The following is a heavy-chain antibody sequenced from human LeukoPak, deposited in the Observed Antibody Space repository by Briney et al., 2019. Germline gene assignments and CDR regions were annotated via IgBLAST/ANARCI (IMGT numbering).Heavy chain of an antibody. Sequence: GGSLRLSCAASGFTFSDYYMSWIRQAPGKGLEWVSYISSSSTIYYADSVKGRFTISRDNAKNSLYLQMNSLRAEDTAVYYCATYYGSGSYFVNWGQGTLVTVSS. CDR1: GFTFSDYY. CDR3: ATYYGSGSYFVN. J-gene: IGHJ4*02. CDR2: ISSSSTI. V-gene: IGHV3-69-1*01. D-gene: IGHD3-10*01.